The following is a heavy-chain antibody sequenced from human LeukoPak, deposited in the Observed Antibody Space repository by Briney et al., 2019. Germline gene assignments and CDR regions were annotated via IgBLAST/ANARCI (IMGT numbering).Heavy chain of an antibody. CDR2: IRYDGSNK. J-gene: IGHJ6*03. V-gene: IGHV3-30*02. CDR3: ARTTSGRYCSSTSCYRHYYYYYYMDV. D-gene: IGHD2-2*02. CDR1: GFTFSSYG. Sequence: PGGSLRLSCAASGFTFSSYGMHWVRQAPGKGLEWVAFIRYDGSNKYYADSVKGRFTISRDNSKNTLYLQMNSLRAEDTAVYYCARTTSGRYCSSTSCYRHYYYYYYMDVWGKGTTVTVSS.